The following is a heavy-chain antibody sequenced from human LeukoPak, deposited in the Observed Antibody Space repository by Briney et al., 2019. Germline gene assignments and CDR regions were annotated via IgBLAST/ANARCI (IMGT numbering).Heavy chain of an antibody. CDR2: INRSGST. CDR1: GGSFSGYY. V-gene: IGHV4-34*01. D-gene: IGHD6-19*01. Sequence: PSETLSLTCAVYGGSFSGYYWSWIRQPPGKGLEWIGEINRSGSTNYNPSLKSRVTISVDTSKNQFSLKLSSVTAADTAVYYCARGASSGWHSWFDPWGQGTLVTVSS. CDR3: ARGASSGWHSWFDP. J-gene: IGHJ5*02.